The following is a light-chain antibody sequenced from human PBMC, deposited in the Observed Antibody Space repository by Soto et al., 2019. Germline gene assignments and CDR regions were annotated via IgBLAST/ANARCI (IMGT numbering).Light chain of an antibody. V-gene: IGKV1-39*01. CDR3: QQSYSIPQT. CDR1: QSVSSY. CDR2: AAS. J-gene: IGKJ2*01. Sequence: DIQMTQSPSSLSASVGDRVTITCRASQSVSSYLNWYQQKPGKAPNLLIYAASSLQSGVPSRFSASGSVTDFTLTISSLQPEDFATYFCQQSYSIPQTFGQGTKLEIK.